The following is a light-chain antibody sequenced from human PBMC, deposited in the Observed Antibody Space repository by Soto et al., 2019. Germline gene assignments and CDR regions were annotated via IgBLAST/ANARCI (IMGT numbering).Light chain of an antibody. CDR2: AAS. J-gene: IGKJ1*01. CDR3: LQRSNWPWT. CDR1: QSVGSF. Sequence: EIVLTQSPATLSLSPGERATLSCGASQSVGSFLACYQQKPGQAPRLLIYAASNRATGIPARFSGSGSGTDFTLTIRSLEPEDFAVYYCLQRSNWPWTFGQGTKVDIK. V-gene: IGKV3-11*01.